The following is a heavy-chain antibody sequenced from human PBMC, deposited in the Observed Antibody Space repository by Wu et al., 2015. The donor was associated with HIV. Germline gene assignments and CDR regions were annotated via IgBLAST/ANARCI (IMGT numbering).Heavy chain of an antibody. CDR1: GYTFTSYD. D-gene: IGHD6-13*01. Sequence: QVQLVQSGAEVKKPGASVKVSCRPAGYTFTSYDINWVRQAAGQGLEWMGWMNPNSGNTGYAQNFQGRVKMTRNTSISTAYMELSSLRSEDTAVHYCASLGVSSWQERNDAFDIWGQGQWSPSLQ. J-gene: IGHJ3*02. CDR3: ASLGVSSWQERNDAFDI. CDR2: MNPNSGNT. V-gene: IGHV1-8*01.